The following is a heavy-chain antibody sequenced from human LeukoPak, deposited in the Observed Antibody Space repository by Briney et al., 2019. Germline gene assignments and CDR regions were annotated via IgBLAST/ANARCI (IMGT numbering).Heavy chain of an antibody. CDR2: IYYSGNI. CDR3: ARVARHDYTYYPGGNYFDY. V-gene: IGHV4-59*01. Sequence: SETLSLTCIVSGGSISSSYWSWIRQPPGKGLEWIGYIYYSGNINYSPSLKSRVTMSVDMSKNQFSLKLRSVTAADTAVYYCARVARHDYTYYPGGNYFDYWGPGTLVTVSS. CDR1: GGSISSSY. D-gene: IGHD4-11*01. J-gene: IGHJ4*02.